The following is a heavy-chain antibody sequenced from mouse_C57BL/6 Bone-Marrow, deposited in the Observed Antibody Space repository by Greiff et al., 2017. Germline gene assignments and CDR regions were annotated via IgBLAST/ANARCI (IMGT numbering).Heavy chain of an antibody. D-gene: IGHD1-1*01. Sequence: EVQLQQSGPELVKPGASVKMSCKASGYTFPDYNMHWVKQSHGKSLEWIGDINPNNGGTSYNQKFKGKATLTVNKSSSTAYMELRSLTSEDAAVYYCARGATVVIDYWGQGTTLTVSS. J-gene: IGHJ2*01. CDR2: INPNNGGT. V-gene: IGHV1-22*01. CDR3: ARGATVVIDY. CDR1: GYTFPDYN.